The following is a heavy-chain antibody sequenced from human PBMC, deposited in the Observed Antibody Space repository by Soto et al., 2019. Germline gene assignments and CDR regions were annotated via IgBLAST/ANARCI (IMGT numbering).Heavy chain of an antibody. J-gene: IGHJ6*02. Sequence: SKALSLTCAVDGGSFSGYYWSWIRQPPGKGLEWIGIVYDSGSTNYNPSLKSRVTISVYTSKNQLSLKLSSVTAADTAVYYCARGKRGYSSSWYAVWGQGTTVTASS. CDR1: GGSFSGYY. D-gene: IGHD6-13*01. CDR3: ARGKRGYSSSWYAV. CDR2: VYDSGST. V-gene: IGHV4-34*01.